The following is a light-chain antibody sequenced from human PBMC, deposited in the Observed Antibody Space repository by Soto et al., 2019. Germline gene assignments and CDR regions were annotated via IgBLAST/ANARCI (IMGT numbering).Light chain of an antibody. Sequence: QMTRSPSTISAYVGDIVNITGRASQSISSWLAWYQQKPGKANKLMIYDASSLESGVTSRFSGSGSGTEFTLTISSMQPDDFATYYCKKYNSYPITCG. CDR2: DAS. J-gene: IGKJ5*01. V-gene: IGKV1-5*01. CDR1: QSISSW. CDR3: KKYNSYPIT.